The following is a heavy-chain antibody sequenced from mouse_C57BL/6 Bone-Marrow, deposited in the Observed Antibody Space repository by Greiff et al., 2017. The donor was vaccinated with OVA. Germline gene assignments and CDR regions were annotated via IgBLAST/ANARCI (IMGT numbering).Heavy chain of an antibody. CDR1: GFTFSSYA. V-gene: IGHV5-4*01. CDR3: ARDRGYYAMDY. Sequence: EVQLVESGGGLVKPGGSLKLSCAASGFTFSSYAMSWVRQTLEKRLEWVATISDGGSYTYYPDNVKGRFTISRDNAKNNLYLQMSHLKSEDTAMYYCARDRGYYAMDYWGQGTSVTVSS. J-gene: IGHJ4*01. CDR2: ISDGGSYT.